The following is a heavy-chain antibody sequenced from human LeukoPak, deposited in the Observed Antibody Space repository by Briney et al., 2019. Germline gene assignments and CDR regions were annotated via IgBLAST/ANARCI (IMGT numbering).Heavy chain of an antibody. CDR1: GFTFSGYW. Sequence: GGSLGLSCAASGFTFSGYWMSWLRQAPGKGLEWVANIKQDGSEKYYVDSVKGRFTISRDNAKNSLYLQMNSLRAEDTAVYYCARDRGFGQADVWGKGTTVTVSS. D-gene: IGHD3-10*01. V-gene: IGHV3-7*01. CDR2: IKQDGSEK. CDR3: ARDRGFGQADV. J-gene: IGHJ6*04.